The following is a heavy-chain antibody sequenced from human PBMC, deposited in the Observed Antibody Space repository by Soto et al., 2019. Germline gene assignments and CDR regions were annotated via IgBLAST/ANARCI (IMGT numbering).Heavy chain of an antibody. D-gene: IGHD3-3*01. CDR1: GFPFGTYG. CDR3: ARARAGFLESFDV. J-gene: IGHJ4*02. V-gene: IGHV3-33*01. Sequence: QVQLVESGGGVVQPGRSLRLSCAASGFPFGTYGMHWVRQAPGKGLEWVAVIWHDGSTEYYAVSVEGRFTISRDNSKHTRHLQMNGLTADDTAVDYCARARAGFLESFDVWGRGTLVTVSP. CDR2: IWHDGSTE.